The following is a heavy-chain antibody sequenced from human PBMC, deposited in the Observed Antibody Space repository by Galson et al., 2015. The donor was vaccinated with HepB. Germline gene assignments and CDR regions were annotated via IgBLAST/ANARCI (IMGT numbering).Heavy chain of an antibody. Sequence: SVKVSCKASGYTLMSYTMSWVRQAPGQGLEWMGWINTITGKPRYAQGFIGRFVFSWDTSVSTAYLQISSLKTEDTAVYHCARMDGSGSIDFWGQGTLVTVSS. CDR3: ARMDGSGSIDF. J-gene: IGHJ4*02. CDR1: GYTLMSYT. V-gene: IGHV7-4-1*02. CDR2: INTITGKP. D-gene: IGHD3-10*01.